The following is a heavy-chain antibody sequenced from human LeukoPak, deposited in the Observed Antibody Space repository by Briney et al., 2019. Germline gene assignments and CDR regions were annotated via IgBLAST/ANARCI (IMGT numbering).Heavy chain of an antibody. CDR1: GFTFSSYA. D-gene: IGHD3-9*01. CDR2: FRGSGGST. J-gene: IGHJ3*02. V-gene: IGHV3-23*01. CDR3: AKDIAVFDWGNAFGI. Sequence: GGSLRLSCAASGFTFSSYAMSWVRQAPGKGLEWVSGFRGSGGSTHYADSVKGRFTISRDNSKNTLYLQMNSLRAEDTAVYYCAKDIAVFDWGNAFGIWGQGTMVTVSS.